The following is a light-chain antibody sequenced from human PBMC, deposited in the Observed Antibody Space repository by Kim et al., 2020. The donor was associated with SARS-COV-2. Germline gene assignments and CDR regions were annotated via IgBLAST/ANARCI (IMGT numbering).Light chain of an antibody. V-gene: IGKV1-39*01. Sequence: SASIGDRVTITCRASQTISIYLNWYQQKPGKAPNLLMYAASRLKSGVSSRFSGSGSGTDFSLTISSLQPEDFATYYCQQTYSTPWTFGQGTKLEI. CDR2: AAS. CDR3: QQTYSTPWT. CDR1: QTISIY. J-gene: IGKJ1*01.